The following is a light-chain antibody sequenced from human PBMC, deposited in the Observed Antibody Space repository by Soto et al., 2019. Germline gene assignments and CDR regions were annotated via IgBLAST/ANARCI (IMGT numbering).Light chain of an antibody. Sequence: DIHMTQSPSSVCASVGSTCTITGRASQGISSWLAWYQQKPGKAAKLLIYAASSLQSGVPSRFRGSGSGTDFTLTISSLQPEDFATYYCQQANSFPRTVGQGTQVEIK. CDR2: AAS. CDR3: QQANSFPRT. J-gene: IGKJ1*01. V-gene: IGKV1-12*01. CDR1: QGISSW.